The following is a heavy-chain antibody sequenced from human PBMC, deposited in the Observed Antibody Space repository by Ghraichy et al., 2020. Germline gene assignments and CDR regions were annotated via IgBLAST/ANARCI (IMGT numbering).Heavy chain of an antibody. V-gene: IGHV3-53*01. CDR2: IYIGGTT. Sequence: GGSLRLSCAASGFTVSTTYMTWVRQAPGKGLEWVSVIYIGGTTYYADSVRGRFTISRDNAKNTLYLQMNSLRAEDTAVYYCAKEIVHWERIKTSFRGLDVWGQGTTVTVSS. D-gene: IGHD1-1*01. J-gene: IGHJ6*02. CDR1: GFTVSTTY. CDR3: AKEIVHWERIKTSFRGLDV.